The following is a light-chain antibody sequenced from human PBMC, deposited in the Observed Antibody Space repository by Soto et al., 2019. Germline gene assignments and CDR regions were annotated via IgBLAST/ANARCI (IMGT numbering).Light chain of an antibody. CDR2: DNN. CDR3: GTWDDSLSAYV. J-gene: IGLJ1*01. Sequence: QSVLTQPPSVSESPGQKVTISCSGSSSNIGSNFVSWYQQFPGTAPKLLIYDNNKRPSGIPDRFSGSKSGTSATLGISGLQSGDEADYYCGTWDDSLSAYVFGTGTKVTVL. V-gene: IGLV1-51*01. CDR1: SSNIGSNF.